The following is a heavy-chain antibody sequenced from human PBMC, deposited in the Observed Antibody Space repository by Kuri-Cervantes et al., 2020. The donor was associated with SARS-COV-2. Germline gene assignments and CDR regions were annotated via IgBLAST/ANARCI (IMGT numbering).Heavy chain of an antibody. Sequence: GESLKISCAASGFTFSSYSMNWVRQAPGKGLEWVSYISSSSSTIYYADSVKGRFTISRDNAKNSLYLQMNSLRAEDTAVYYCARALPAYSYYYGMDVWGQGTTVTVSS. CDR3: ARALPAYSYYYGMDV. CDR1: GFTFSSYS. J-gene: IGHJ6*02. V-gene: IGHV3-48*01. D-gene: IGHD2-2*01. CDR2: ISSSSSTI.